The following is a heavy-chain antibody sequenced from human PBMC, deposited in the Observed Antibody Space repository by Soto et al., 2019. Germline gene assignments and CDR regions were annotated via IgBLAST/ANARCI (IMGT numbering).Heavy chain of an antibody. J-gene: IGHJ5*02. CDR1: GYTFTRYT. CDR2: INPDNGNT. CDR3: ARGIATGQLDP. V-gene: IGHV1-3*01. Sequence: ASVKVSCKASGYTFTRYTMNWVRQAPGQRLEWMGWINPDNGNTKSSQKFQDRVIITRDTSASIAYMDLSSPRSEDTAVYYCARGIATGQLDPWGQGALVTVSS. D-gene: IGHD2-15*01.